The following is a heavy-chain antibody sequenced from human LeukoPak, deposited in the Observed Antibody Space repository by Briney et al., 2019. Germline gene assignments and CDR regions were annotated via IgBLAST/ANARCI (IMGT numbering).Heavy chain of an antibody. Sequence: PGGSLRLSCAASGLTFVDYAMHWVRQAPGKGLEWVSGISWNSGSIGYADSVKGRFTISRENAKNSLDLQMDSLRAEDTALYYCAGSYYDSSGYWQAPGLDYWGQGTLVTVSS. CDR1: GLTFVDYA. CDR3: AGSYYDSSGYWQAPGLDY. CDR2: ISWNSGSI. V-gene: IGHV3-9*01. D-gene: IGHD3-22*01. J-gene: IGHJ4*02.